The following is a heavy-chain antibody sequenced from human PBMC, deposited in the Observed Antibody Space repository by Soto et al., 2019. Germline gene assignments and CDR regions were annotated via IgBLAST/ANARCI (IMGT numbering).Heavy chain of an antibody. V-gene: IGHV1-24*01. D-gene: IGHD3-16*02. Sequence: VKVSCKVSGYTLTELSMHWVRQAPGKGLEWMGGFDPEDGETIYAQKFQGRVTMTEDTSTDTAYMELSSLRSEDTAVYYCATLGGHNWGSYRPDIWGQGTLVTVSS. CDR2: FDPEDGET. J-gene: IGHJ4*02. CDR3: ATLGGHNWGSYRPDI. CDR1: GYTLTELS.